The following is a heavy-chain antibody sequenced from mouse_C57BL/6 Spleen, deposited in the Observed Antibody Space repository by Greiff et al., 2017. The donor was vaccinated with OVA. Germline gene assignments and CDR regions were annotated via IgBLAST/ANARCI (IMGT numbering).Heavy chain of an antibody. D-gene: IGHD2-1*01. CDR3: TGGSYYGNCFDY. Sequence: EVQLVESGGGLVQPGGSMKLSCVASGFTFSNYWMNWVRQSPEKGLEWVAQIRLKSDNYATHYAESVKGRFTISRDDSKSSVYLQMNNLRAEDTGIYYCTGGSYYGNCFDYWGQGTTLTVSS. V-gene: IGHV6-3*01. CDR1: GFTFSNYW. J-gene: IGHJ2*01. CDR2: IRLKSDNYAT.